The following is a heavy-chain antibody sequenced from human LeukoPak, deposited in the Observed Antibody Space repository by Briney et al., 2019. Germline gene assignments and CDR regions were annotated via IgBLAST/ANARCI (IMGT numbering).Heavy chain of an antibody. CDR1: GYTYTDYY. Sequence: ASVKVSCKASGYTYTDYYMHWVRQAPGQGLEWMGWIDPNSGGTKYAQRFQGRVTMTRDTSITTAYMELSRLRSDDTAVYYCARGEPSPTTVTSNWYFDLWGRGTLVTVSS. D-gene: IGHD4-11*01. CDR2: IDPNSGGT. CDR3: ARGEPSPTTVTSNWYFDL. J-gene: IGHJ2*01. V-gene: IGHV1-2*02.